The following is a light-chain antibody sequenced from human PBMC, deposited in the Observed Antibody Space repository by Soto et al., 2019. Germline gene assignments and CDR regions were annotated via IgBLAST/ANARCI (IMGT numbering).Light chain of an antibody. Sequence: EIAMTQSPLSLAVTPGEPASISCRSSQTLLHSNGYTYLDWYLQKPGQSPQLLIYLGSNRASGVPDRFSGSGSGKDFALKLSIVEAEDVGIFYCMQGLRPMYTFSQGTKLEIK. CDR1: QTLLHSNGYTY. CDR3: MQGLRPMYT. V-gene: IGKV2-28*01. CDR2: LGS. J-gene: IGKJ2*01.